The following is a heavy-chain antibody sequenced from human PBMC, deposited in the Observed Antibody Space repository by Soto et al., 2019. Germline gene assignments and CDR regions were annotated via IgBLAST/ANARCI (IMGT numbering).Heavy chain of an antibody. V-gene: IGHV4-59*01. J-gene: IGHJ4*02. CDR3: ARDLPDSSGYYYFDY. CDR1: GGSISSYY. D-gene: IGHD3-22*01. Sequence: SETLSLTCTVSGGSISSYYWSWVRQPPGKGLEWIGYIYYSGSTNYNPSLKSRVTISVDTSKNQFSLKLSSVTAADTAVYYCARDLPDSSGYYYFDYWGQGNLVTVSS. CDR2: IYYSGST.